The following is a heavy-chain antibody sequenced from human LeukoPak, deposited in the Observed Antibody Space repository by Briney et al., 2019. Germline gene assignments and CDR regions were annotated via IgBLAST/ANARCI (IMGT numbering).Heavy chain of an antibody. Sequence: GGSLRLSCSASGFTFSTYGMHWVRQAPGKGLEWVAFIRYDESEKWYADSVKGRFTVSRDNSKRTLYLQMSSLRAEDTAVYFCAKARDGYNRYAFDIWGQGTMVTVSS. D-gene: IGHD5-24*01. J-gene: IGHJ3*02. V-gene: IGHV3-30*02. CDR3: AKARDGYNRYAFDI. CDR1: GFTFSTYG. CDR2: IRYDESEK.